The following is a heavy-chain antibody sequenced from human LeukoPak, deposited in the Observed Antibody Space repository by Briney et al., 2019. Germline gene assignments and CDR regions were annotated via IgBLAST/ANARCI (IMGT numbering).Heavy chain of an antibody. Sequence: APVKVSCKASGYTFTNYYMHWVRQAPGQGLERMGIINPSDSSTTYAQKFQGRVTMTRDTSTSTVYMDLSSLRSQDTAVYYCARDPLIAVAGTAFDYWGQGTLVTVSS. CDR1: GYTFTNYY. D-gene: IGHD6-19*01. J-gene: IGHJ4*02. CDR2: INPSDSST. CDR3: ARDPLIAVAGTAFDY. V-gene: IGHV1-46*01.